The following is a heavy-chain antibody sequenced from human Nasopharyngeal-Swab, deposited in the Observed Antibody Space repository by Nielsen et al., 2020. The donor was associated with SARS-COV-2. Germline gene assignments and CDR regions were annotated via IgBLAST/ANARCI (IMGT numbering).Heavy chain of an antibody. CDR1: GFTFSNAW. J-gene: IGHJ6*02. D-gene: IGHD4-17*01. CDR2: IKSKTDGGTT. CDR3: TTEYGDYNYYYYYVMDV. V-gene: IGHV3-15*01. Sequence: GGSLRLSCAASGFTFSNAWMNWVRQAPGKGLEWVGRIKSKTDGGTTDYAAPVKGRFTISRDDSKNTPYLQMNSLKTEDTAVYYCTTEYGDYNYYYYYVMDVWGQGTTVTVSS.